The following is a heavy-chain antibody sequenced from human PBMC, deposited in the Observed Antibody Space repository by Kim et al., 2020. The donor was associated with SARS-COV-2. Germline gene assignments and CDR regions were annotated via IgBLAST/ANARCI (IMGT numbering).Heavy chain of an antibody. D-gene: IGHD6-6*01. CDR3: ARDRYTRSSRWFDP. J-gene: IGHJ5*02. Sequence: NPSLKSRVTISADSSKNQFSLNLISVTAADTAVYYCARDRYTRSSRWFDPWGQGTLVIVSS. V-gene: IGHV4-34*01.